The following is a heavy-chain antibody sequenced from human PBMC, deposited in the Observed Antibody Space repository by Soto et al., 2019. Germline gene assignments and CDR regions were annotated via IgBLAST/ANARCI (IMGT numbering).Heavy chain of an antibody. CDR3: ARVSRPAVTGGDFDP. V-gene: IGHV4-59*01. CDR2: IYYSGST. Sequence: SETLSLTCTVSGGSISNYYWNWIRQPPGKGLEWIGYIYYSGSTNYNPSLKSRVTISVDTSKNQFSLKLSSVTAADTAVYYCARVSRPAVTGGDFDPWGQGTLVTVSS. D-gene: IGHD4-17*01. CDR1: GGSISNYY. J-gene: IGHJ5*02.